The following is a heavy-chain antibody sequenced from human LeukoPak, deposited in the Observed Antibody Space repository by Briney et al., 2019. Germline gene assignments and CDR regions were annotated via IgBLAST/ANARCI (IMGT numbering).Heavy chain of an antibody. CDR1: GYTFTSYY. D-gene: IGHD2-2*01. CDR3: ARDLLSEYIVVVPAAHAKAGYFDY. CDR2: IIPIFGTA. Sequence: GASVKVSCKASGYTFTSYYMHWVRQAPGQGLEWMGGIIPIFGTANYAQKFQGRVTITADESTSTAYMELSSLRSEDTAVYYCARDLLSEYIVVVPAAHAKAGYFDYWGQGTLVTVFS. V-gene: IGHV1-69*13. J-gene: IGHJ4*02.